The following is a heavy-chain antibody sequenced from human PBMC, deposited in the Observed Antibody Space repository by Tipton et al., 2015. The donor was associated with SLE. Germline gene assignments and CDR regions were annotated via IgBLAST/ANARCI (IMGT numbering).Heavy chain of an antibody. D-gene: IGHD3-9*01. CDR1: GGSISSHY. CDR2: IYYSGST. CDR3: ARDRSNFDWLSYGMDV. V-gene: IGHV4-59*11. Sequence: TLSLTCTVSGGSISSHYWSWIRQPPGKGLEWIGYIYYSGSTNYNPSLKSRVTISVDTSKNQFSLKLSSVTAADTAVYYCARDRSNFDWLSYGMDVWGQGTTVTVSS. J-gene: IGHJ6*02.